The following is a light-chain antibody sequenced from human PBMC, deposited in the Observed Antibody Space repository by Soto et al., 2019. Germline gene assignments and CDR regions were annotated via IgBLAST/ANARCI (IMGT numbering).Light chain of an antibody. J-gene: IGKJ3*01. CDR2: GAS. Sequence: EIVMTQSPATLSVSPGERATLSCRASQSVSSNLAWYQQKPGQAPRLLIYGASTRATGIPARFSGSVSVTGFTLTIRSLQTEGVAVCYCQKYNNWPFTFGPRTKVVIK. CDR3: QKYNNWPFT. CDR1: QSVSSN. V-gene: IGKV3-15*01.